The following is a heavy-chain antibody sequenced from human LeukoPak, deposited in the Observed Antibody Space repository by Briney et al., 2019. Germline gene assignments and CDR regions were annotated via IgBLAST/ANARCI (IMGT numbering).Heavy chain of an antibody. J-gene: IGHJ6*02. D-gene: IGHD3-3*01. Sequence: AGGSLRLSCAASGFTVSTIYMSWVRQAPGKGLEWASVVYSGGSTYYADSVKGRFTISRDNSKNTLYLQMSSLRAEETAVYYCARHFGVISKGVYYYYYGLDVWGQGTTVTVSS. V-gene: IGHV3-66*04. CDR1: GFTVSTIY. CDR2: VYSGGST. CDR3: ARHFGVISKGVYYYYYGLDV.